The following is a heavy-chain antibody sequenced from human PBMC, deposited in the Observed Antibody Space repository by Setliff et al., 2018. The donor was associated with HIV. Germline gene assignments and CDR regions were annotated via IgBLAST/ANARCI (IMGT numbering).Heavy chain of an antibody. CDR2: IYYSGST. Sequence: SETLSLTCTVSGDSITSGGYFWTWIRQHPGKGLEWIGHIYYSGSTYYNPSPKSRVTMSVDTSKNHVSLRLSSVTAADTGVYYCARHRDPPGTSWIYYYYYMDLWGEGTTVTVSS. J-gene: IGHJ6*03. D-gene: IGHD6-13*01. CDR3: ARHRDPPGTSWIYYYYYMDL. CDR1: GDSITSGGYF. V-gene: IGHV4-39*01.